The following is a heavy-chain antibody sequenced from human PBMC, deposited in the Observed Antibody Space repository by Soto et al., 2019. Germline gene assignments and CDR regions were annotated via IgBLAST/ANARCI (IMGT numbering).Heavy chain of an antibody. CDR2: ISYDGSNK. CDR3: AKDQGTVTPRRHYYGMDV. Sequence: PGGSLRLSCAASGFTFSSYGMHWVRQAPGKGLEWVAVISYDGSNKYYADSVKGRFTISRDNSKSTLYLQMNSLRAEDTAVYYCAKDQGTVTPRRHYYGMDVWGQGTTVTVSS. J-gene: IGHJ6*02. CDR1: GFTFSSYG. D-gene: IGHD4-17*01. V-gene: IGHV3-30*18.